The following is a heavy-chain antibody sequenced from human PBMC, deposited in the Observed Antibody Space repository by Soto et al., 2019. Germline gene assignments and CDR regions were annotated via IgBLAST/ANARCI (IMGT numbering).Heavy chain of an antibody. CDR1: GGSISSGYYY. CDR2: IYYSGST. V-gene: IGHV4-30-4*01. Sequence: PSETLSLTCTVSGGSISSGYYYWSWIRQPPGKGLEWIGYIYYSGSTYYNPSPKSRVTISVDMSKNQFSLKLSSVTAADTAVYYCARGGYSYGYRSYWFDPWGQGTLVTVSS. CDR3: ARGGYSYGYRSYWFDP. J-gene: IGHJ5*02. D-gene: IGHD5-18*01.